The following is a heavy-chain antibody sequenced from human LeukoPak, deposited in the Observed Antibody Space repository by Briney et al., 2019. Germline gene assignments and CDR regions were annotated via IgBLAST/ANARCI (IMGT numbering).Heavy chain of an antibody. CDR2: IYYSGST. J-gene: IGHJ4*02. V-gene: IGHV4-39*01. CDR1: GGSISSSSYY. CDR3: ARQYYYDSSGYCPIFDY. D-gene: IGHD3-22*01. Sequence: PSETLSLTCTVSGGSISSSSYYWGCIRQPPGKGLEWIGSIYYSGSTYYNPSLKSRVAISVDTSKNQFSLKLSSVTAADTAVYYCARQYYYDSSGYCPIFDYWGQGTLVTVSS.